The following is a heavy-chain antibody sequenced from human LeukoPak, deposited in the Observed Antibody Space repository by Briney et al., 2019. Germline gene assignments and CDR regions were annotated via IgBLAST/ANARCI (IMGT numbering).Heavy chain of an antibody. D-gene: IGHD3-10*01. CDR3: AKDFASGIRYMDV. CDR2: ILFDGSDK. CDR1: GFTFSFYG. Sequence: GGSLRLSCATSGFTFSFYGMHWVRRAPGRGLEWVAFILFDGSDKYYADSVKGRYTISRDDSKNTLYLQMNSLRAEDTAVYYCAKDFASGIRYMDVWGKGTTVTVSS. J-gene: IGHJ6*03. V-gene: IGHV3-30*02.